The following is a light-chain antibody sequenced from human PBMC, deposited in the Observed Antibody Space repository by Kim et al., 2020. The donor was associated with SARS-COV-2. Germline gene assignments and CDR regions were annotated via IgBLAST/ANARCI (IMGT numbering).Light chain of an antibody. CDR2: EVS. CDR3: SSYAGSNNLV. Sequence: GQSATISCTGTSSDVGGYNNVSWYQQHPGKAPKLMIYEVSKRPSGVPDRFSGSKSGNTASLTVSGLQAEDEADYYCSSYAGSNNLVFGGGTQLTVL. J-gene: IGLJ2*01. V-gene: IGLV2-8*01. CDR1: SSDVGGYNN.